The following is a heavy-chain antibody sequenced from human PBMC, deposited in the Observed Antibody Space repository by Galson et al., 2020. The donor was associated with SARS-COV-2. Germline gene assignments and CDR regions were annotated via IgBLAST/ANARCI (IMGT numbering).Heavy chain of an antibody. J-gene: IGHJ5*02. CDR1: GFSISTSN. CDR2: ISISGSDM. V-gene: IGHV3-21*01. Sequence: GESLKISCAASGFSISTSNMNWVRQAPGKGLEWVSSISISGSDMYYSDSLKGRFTISRDNAENSLYLQMNSLRVEDTAVYYCSTAWSGPATWGQGTLVIVSS. D-gene: IGHD2-8*02. CDR3: STAWSGPAT.